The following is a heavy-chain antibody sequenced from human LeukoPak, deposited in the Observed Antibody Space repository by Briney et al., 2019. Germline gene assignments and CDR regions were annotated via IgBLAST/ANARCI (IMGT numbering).Heavy chain of an antibody. Sequence: PSETLSLTCTVSGSSFNSYYWSWIRQPAGKGLEWIGRIHTSGSADYSPSLQSRVTISVDMSKKEFSLKLTSVTAADTAVYYCARDIVYLIDEDYGWGQGSLVIVSS. V-gene: IGHV4-4*07. CDR1: GSSFNSYY. J-gene: IGHJ4*02. D-gene: IGHD4-17*01. CDR2: IHTSGSA. CDR3: ARDIVYLIDEDYG.